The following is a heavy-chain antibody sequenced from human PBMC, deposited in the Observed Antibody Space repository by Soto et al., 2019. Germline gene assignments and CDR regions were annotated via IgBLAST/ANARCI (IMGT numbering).Heavy chain of an antibody. CDR3: AKESDPAGIPFFDY. CDR1: GFSFSSFA. J-gene: IGHJ4*02. D-gene: IGHD6-13*01. V-gene: IGHV3-23*01. CDR2: INGRGDAT. Sequence: EVHLLESGGGLVQPGGSLRLPCAASGFSFSSFAMSWVRQTPGKGLEWVSGINGRGDATYYADSVRGRFTISRDNSKNTLYLQMDSLRAEDTAVYYCAKESDPAGIPFFDYWGQGTLVTVSS.